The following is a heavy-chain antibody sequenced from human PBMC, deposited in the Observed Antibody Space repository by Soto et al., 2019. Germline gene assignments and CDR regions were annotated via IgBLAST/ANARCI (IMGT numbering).Heavy chain of an antibody. V-gene: IGHV4-34*01. D-gene: IGHD6-19*01. Sequence: SETPSLTCAVYGGSFSGYYWSWIRQPPGKGLEWIGEINHSGSTNYNPSLKSRVTISVDTSKNQFSLKLSSVTAADTAVYYCARGMRAVAGPRTNYYYYGMDVWGQGTTVTVSS. CDR2: INHSGST. CDR1: GGSFSGYY. J-gene: IGHJ6*02. CDR3: ARGMRAVAGPRTNYYYYGMDV.